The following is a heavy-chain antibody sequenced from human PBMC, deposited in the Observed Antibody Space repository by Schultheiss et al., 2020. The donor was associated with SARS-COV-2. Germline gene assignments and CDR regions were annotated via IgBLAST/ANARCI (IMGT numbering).Heavy chain of an antibody. Sequence: SETLSLTCAVSGYSISSGYYWGWIRQPPGKGLEWIGEINHSGSTNYNPSLKSRVTISVDTSKNQFSLKLSSVTAADTAVYYCARGLISYSSGWYVSSYFDYWGQGTLVTVSS. CDR1: GYSISSGYY. V-gene: IGHV4-38-2*01. D-gene: IGHD6-19*01. CDR3: ARGLISYSSGWYVSSYFDY. J-gene: IGHJ4*02. CDR2: INHSGST.